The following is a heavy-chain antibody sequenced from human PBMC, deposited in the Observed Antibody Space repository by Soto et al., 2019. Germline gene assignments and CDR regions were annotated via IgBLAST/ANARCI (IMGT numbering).Heavy chain of an antibody. CDR2: INTDGSST. D-gene: IGHD2-15*01. Sequence: EVQLVESGGGLVQPGGSQRLSCAASGFTFSSYWMHWVRQAPGKGLVWVSRINTDGSSTTYADSVKGRFTISRDNAKNTVYLQMNSLRAEDTAVYYCARGRGYCSGNSCYIDYWGQGTLVTVSS. CDR3: ARGRGYCSGNSCYIDY. J-gene: IGHJ4*02. CDR1: GFTFSSYW. V-gene: IGHV3-74*01.